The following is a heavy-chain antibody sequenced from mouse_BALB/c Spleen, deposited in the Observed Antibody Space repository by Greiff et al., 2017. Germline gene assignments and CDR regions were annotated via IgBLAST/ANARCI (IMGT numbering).Heavy chain of an antibody. CDR1: GFSLTSYG. V-gene: IGHV2-9*02. CDR2: IWAGGST. J-gene: IGHJ3*01. Sequence: QVQLKESGPGLVAPSQSLSITCTVSGFSLTSYGVHWVRQPPGKGLEWLGVIWAGGSTNYNSALMSRLSISKDNSKSQVFLKMNSLQTDDTAMYYCARGGIYYGNYGWFAYWGQGTLVTVSA. CDR3: ARGGIYYGNYGWFAY. D-gene: IGHD2-1*01.